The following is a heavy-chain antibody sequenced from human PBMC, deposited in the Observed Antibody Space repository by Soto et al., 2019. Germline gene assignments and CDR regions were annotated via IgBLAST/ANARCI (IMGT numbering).Heavy chain of an antibody. J-gene: IGHJ4*02. CDR3: ARAGERDYYDSSGYFDD. D-gene: IGHD3-22*01. V-gene: IGHV1-69*06. CDR2: IIPIFGTA. Sequence: SVKVSCKASGGTFSSYAISWVRQAPGQGLEWMGGIIPIFGTANYAQKFQGRVTITADKSTSTAYMELSSLRSEDTAVYYCARAGERDYYDSSGYFDDWGQGTLVTVSS. CDR1: GGTFSSYA.